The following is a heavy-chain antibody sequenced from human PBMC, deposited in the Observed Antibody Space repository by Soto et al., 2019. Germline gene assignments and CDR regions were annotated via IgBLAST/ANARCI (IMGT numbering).Heavy chain of an antibody. CDR3: ARGDYYYDSSGYYRSLDY. CDR2: IIPIFGTA. Sequence: QVQLVQSGAEVKKPGSSVKVSCKASGGTFSSYAISWVRQAPGQGREWMGGIIPIFGTANYAQKFQGRVTITTDESTSTAYMELSSLRSEDTAVYYCARGDYYYDSSGYYRSLDYWGQGTLVTVSS. J-gene: IGHJ4*02. CDR1: GGTFSSYA. D-gene: IGHD3-22*01. V-gene: IGHV1-69*01.